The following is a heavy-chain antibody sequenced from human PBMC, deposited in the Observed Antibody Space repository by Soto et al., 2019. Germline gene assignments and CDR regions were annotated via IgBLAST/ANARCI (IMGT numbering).Heavy chain of an antibody. Sequence: QVQLQESGPGLVKPSQTLSLTCTVSGGSISSGDYYWSWIRQPPGKGLEWIGYIYYSGSTYYNPSLKSRVTISVATSKNQFSLKLSSVTAADTAVYYCARDRPRSYYYYGMDVWGQGTTVTVSS. D-gene: IGHD3-16*01. CDR2: IYYSGST. V-gene: IGHV4-30-4*01. CDR1: GGSISSGDYY. CDR3: ARDRPRSYYYYGMDV. J-gene: IGHJ6*02.